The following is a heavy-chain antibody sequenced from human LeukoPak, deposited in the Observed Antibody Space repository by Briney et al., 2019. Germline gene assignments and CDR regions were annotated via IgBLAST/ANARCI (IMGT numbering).Heavy chain of an antibody. V-gene: IGHV3-30-3*01. CDR3: VRSSSSDYFDY. Sequence: GKSLRLSCAASGFIFNNYPMHWVRQPPGKGLEWVAVISYDGSEKYYIDSVKGRFTISRDSPKNTLYLQMNNLRPDDTALYYCVRSSSSDYFDYWGQGTLVTVSS. CDR2: ISYDGSEK. D-gene: IGHD6-25*01. J-gene: IGHJ4*02. CDR1: GFIFNNYP.